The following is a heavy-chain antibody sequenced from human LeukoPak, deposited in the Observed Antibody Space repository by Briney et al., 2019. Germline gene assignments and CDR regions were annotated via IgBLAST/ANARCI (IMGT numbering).Heavy chain of an antibody. Sequence: SVKVSCKASGGTFSSYAISWVRQAPGQGLEWMGRIIPILGIANYAQKFQGRVTITADKSTSTAYMELSSLRSEDTAVYYCARRAGPYYYYGMDVWGQGTTVTVSS. CDR3: ARRAGPYYYYGMDV. V-gene: IGHV1-69*04. CDR1: GGTFSSYA. CDR2: IIPILGIA. J-gene: IGHJ6*02. D-gene: IGHD6-13*01.